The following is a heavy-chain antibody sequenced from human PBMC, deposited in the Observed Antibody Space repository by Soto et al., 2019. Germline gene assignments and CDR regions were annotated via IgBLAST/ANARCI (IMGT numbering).Heavy chain of an antibody. J-gene: IGHJ6*03. D-gene: IGHD3-3*01. Sequence: GGSLRLSCAASGFTFSSYAMSWVRQAPGKGLEWVSAISGSGGSTYYADSVKGRFTISRDNSKNTLYLQMNSLRAEDTAVYFCAKGQEYYDFWSGYYYYMDVWGKGTTVTVSS. V-gene: IGHV3-23*01. CDR2: ISGSGGST. CDR1: GFTFSSYA. CDR3: AKGQEYYDFWSGYYYYMDV.